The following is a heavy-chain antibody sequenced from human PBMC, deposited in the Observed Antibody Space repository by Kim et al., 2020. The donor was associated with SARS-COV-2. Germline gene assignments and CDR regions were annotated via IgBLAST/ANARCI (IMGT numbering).Heavy chain of an antibody. CDR3: ARTSSDPTAAAGTFDP. D-gene: IGHD6-13*01. CDR1: GGSISSSSYH. CDR2: IYYSGTT. V-gene: IGHV4-39*01. J-gene: IGHJ5*02. Sequence: SATLSLTCTVSGGSISSSSYHWGWLRQPPGKGLEWIGSIYYSGTTYYSPSLKSRITISVDTSNNQFSLKLTSVTAADTAVYYCARTSSDPTAAAGTFDPWGQGTLVTVSS.